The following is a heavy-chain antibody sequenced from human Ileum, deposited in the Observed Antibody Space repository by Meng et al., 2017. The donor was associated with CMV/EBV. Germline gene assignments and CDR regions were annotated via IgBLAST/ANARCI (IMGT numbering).Heavy chain of an antibody. J-gene: IGHJ4*02. D-gene: IGHD1-26*01. CDR3: ARDGGVGASIPFDY. CDR2: INPNSGVT. V-gene: IGHV1-2*02. Sequence: ASVKVSCKASGYTFTDYYMHWVRQAPGQGLEWMGWINPNSGVTKYAQKFQGRVTMTRDTSITTAYMELRGLRSDDTAVYYCARDGGVGASIPFDYWGQGTLVTVSS. CDR1: GYTFTDYY.